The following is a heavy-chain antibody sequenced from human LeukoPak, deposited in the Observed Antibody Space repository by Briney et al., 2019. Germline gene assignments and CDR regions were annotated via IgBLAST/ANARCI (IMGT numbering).Heavy chain of an antibody. CDR1: GGSISSSSYY. D-gene: IGHD3-10*01. Sequence: KPSETLSLTCTVSGGSISSSSYYWGWIRQPPGKGLEWIGSIYYSGSTYYNPSLKSRVTISVDTSKNQFSLKLSSVTAADTAVYYCARPFGNGEREGLPGAFDIWGQGTMVTVSS. V-gene: IGHV4-39*01. CDR3: ARPFGNGEREGLPGAFDI. J-gene: IGHJ3*02. CDR2: IYYSGST.